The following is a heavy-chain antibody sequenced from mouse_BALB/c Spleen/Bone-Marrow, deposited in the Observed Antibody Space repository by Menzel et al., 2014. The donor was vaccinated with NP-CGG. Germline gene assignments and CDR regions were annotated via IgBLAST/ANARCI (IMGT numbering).Heavy chain of an antibody. CDR3: ARLGYYGCFVD. CDR2: INPESSTI. V-gene: IGHV4-1*02. D-gene: IGHD2-3*01. CDR1: GFDFRRYW. Sequence: EVKVVESGGGLVQPGGSLKLSCAASGFDFRRYWMSWVRQVPGKGLEWIGEINPESSTINYTPSLKDKFIISRDNAKNTLYLQMSKVRSEDTALYYCARLGYYGCFVDWGQGTTLTVSS. J-gene: IGHJ2*01.